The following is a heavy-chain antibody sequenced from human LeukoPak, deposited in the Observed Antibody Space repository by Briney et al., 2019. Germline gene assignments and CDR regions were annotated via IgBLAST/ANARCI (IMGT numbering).Heavy chain of an antibody. J-gene: IGHJ3*02. CDR3: ARDRYDILTGYTCAFDI. CDR2: ISSSGSTI. V-gene: IGHV3-48*03. D-gene: IGHD3-9*01. Sequence: GGSLRLSCAASGFTFSSCEMNWVRQAPGKGLEWVSYISSSGSTIYYADSVKGRFTISRDNAKNSLYLQMNSLRAEDTAVYYCARDRYDILTGYTCAFDIWGQGTMVTVSS. CDR1: GFTFSSCE.